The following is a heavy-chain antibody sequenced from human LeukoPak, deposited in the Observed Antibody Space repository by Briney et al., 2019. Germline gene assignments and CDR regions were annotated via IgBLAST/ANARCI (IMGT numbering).Heavy chain of an antibody. V-gene: IGHV4-38-2*02. Sequence: SETLSLTCTVSGYSISSGYYWGWIRQPPGKGLEWIGSIYHSGSTYYNPSLKSRVTISVDTPQNQFSLKLSSVTAADTAVYYCARYCSSTSCAGYWGQGTLVTVSS. CDR2: IYHSGST. CDR1: GYSISSGYY. D-gene: IGHD2-2*01. CDR3: ARYCSSTSCAGY. J-gene: IGHJ4*02.